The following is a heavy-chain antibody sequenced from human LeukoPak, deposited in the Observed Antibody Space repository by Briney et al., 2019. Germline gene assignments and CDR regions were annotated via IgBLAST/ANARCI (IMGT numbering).Heavy chain of an antibody. CDR2: VSGSGGST. V-gene: IGHV3-23*01. CDR1: GFTFSSYA. J-gene: IGHJ4*02. D-gene: IGHD6-19*01. CDR3: AKDISVAVIYYFDY. Sequence: GGSLRLSCAASGFTFSSYAMSWVRQAPGKGLEWVSAVSGSGGSTYYADSVKGRFTISRDNSKNTLYLQMNSPRAEDTAVYYCAKDISVAVIYYFDYWGQGTLVTVSS.